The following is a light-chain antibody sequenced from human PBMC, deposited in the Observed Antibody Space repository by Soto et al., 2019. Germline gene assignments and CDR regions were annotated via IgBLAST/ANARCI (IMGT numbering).Light chain of an antibody. J-gene: IGLJ3*02. CDR2: ENN. CDR3: GTWDSSLSDWV. V-gene: IGLV1-51*02. Sequence: QCVLTQPPSVSGAPGQRVTISCSGSSSNIGNNYVSWYQQLPGTAPKLLIYENNKRPSGIPDRFSGSKSGTSATMGITGLQTGDEADYYCGTWDSSLSDWVFGGGTKLTVL. CDR1: SSNIGNNY.